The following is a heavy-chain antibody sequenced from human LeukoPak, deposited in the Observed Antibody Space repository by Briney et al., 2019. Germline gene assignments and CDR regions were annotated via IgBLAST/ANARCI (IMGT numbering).Heavy chain of an antibody. D-gene: IGHD2-2*01. CDR3: ARGDCSSTQCYIDS. Sequence: PGGSLRLSCAASGFTFSSYSMNWVRQAPGKGLEWVSIISSSSSYKYYADSLEGRFTISRDNTNNSLYLQMNSLRAEDTAVYYCARGDCSSTQCYIDSWGQGTLVTVSS. CDR2: ISSSSSYK. CDR1: GFTFSSYS. V-gene: IGHV3-21*01. J-gene: IGHJ4*02.